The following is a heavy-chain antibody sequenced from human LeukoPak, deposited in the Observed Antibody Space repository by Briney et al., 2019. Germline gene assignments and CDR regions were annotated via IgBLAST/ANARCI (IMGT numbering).Heavy chain of an antibody. CDR3: AKSPGYSSSFDY. J-gene: IGHJ4*02. Sequence: PGGSLRLSCAASGFTVSSNYMSWVRQAPGKGLEWVSVIYSGGSTCYADSVKGRFTISRDNSKNTLYLQMNSLRAEDTAVYYCAKSPGYSSSFDYWGQGTLVSVSS. CDR1: GFTVSSNY. CDR2: IYSGGST. V-gene: IGHV3-66*01. D-gene: IGHD6-13*01.